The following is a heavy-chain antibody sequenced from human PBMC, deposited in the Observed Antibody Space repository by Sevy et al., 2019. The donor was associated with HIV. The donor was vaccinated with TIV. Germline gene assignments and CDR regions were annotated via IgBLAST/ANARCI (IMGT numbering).Heavy chain of an antibody. D-gene: IGHD6-13*01. J-gene: IGHJ4*02. CDR1: GFTFSDHY. CDR2: TRNKADSYTT. Sequence: GGSLRLSCAASGFTFSDHYMEWVRQAPGKGLEWVGRTRNKADSYTTEYAASVKGRFTISRDDSKELLYLQMNSLKTEDTAVYYCTTHAGIAAAGRVFDYWGQGTLVTVSS. CDR3: TTHAGIAAAGRVFDY. V-gene: IGHV3-72*01.